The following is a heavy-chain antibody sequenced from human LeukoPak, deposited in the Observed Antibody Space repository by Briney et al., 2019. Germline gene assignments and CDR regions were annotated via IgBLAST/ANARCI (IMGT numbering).Heavy chain of an antibody. Sequence: GGCLRLSCAASGFTFSSYWMSWVRQAPGKGLEWVANIKQDGSEKYYVDSVKGRFTISRDNAKNSLYLQMNSLRAEDTAVYYCASSITIFGVVYSDAFDIWGQGTMVTVSS. CDR2: IKQDGSEK. D-gene: IGHD3-3*01. CDR1: GFTFSSYW. V-gene: IGHV3-7*01. CDR3: ASSITIFGVVYSDAFDI. J-gene: IGHJ3*02.